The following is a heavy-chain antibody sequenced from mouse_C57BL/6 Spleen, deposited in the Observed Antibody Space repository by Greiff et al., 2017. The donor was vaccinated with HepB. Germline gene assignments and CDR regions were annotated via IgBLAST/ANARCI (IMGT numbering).Heavy chain of an antibody. D-gene: IGHD1-1*01. CDR1: GYTFTDYY. J-gene: IGHJ2*01. CDR2: IYPGSGNT. Sequence: VQLQQSGAELVRPGASVKLSCKASGYTFTDYYINRVKQRPGQGLEWIARIYPGSGNTYYNEKFKGKATLTAEKSCSTAYMQLSSLTSEDSAVYFCARLFTTVVDYFDYWGQGTTLTVSS. CDR3: ARLFTTVVDYFDY. V-gene: IGHV1-76*01.